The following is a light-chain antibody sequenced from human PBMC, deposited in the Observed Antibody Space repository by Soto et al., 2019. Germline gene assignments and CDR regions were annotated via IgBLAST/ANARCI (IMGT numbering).Light chain of an antibody. J-gene: IGKJ1*01. CDR3: HPSYLYCR. CDR2: AAS. CDR1: QGISSY. V-gene: IGKV1-8*01. Sequence: IRVTQSPSSLSASTVDIATSTCLASQGISSYLAWDQQKPGTAPHLLIYAASTLQSGPPSRFSGSGSGTDFTLTISCLQSEDIATYSPHPSYLYCRFGKRTTV.